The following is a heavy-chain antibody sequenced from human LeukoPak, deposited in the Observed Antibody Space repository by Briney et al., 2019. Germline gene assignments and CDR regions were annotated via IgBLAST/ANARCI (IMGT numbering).Heavy chain of an antibody. J-gene: IGHJ4*02. Sequence: GGSLRLSCAASGFTFSSYGMSWVRQAPGKGLEWVSAISGSGGSTYYADSVKGRFTISRDNAKNSLYLQMNSLRAEDTAVYYCARDWFHAIDYWGQGTLVTVSS. V-gene: IGHV3-23*01. CDR2: ISGSGGST. CDR1: GFTFSSYG. D-gene: IGHD2/OR15-2a*01. CDR3: ARDWFHAIDY.